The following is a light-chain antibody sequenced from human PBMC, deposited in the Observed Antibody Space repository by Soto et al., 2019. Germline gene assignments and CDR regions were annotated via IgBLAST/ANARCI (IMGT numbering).Light chain of an antibody. V-gene: IGKV3-11*01. Sequence: EIVLTQSPATLSLSPGESATLPCRASQSVSTYLAWYQQKVGQAPRLLILDASNRATGIPARFRGSGSGTDFTLTISSLEPEDFAVYYCQQRSDWPLTFGGGTKVDIK. CDR1: QSVSTY. J-gene: IGKJ4*01. CDR3: QQRSDWPLT. CDR2: DAS.